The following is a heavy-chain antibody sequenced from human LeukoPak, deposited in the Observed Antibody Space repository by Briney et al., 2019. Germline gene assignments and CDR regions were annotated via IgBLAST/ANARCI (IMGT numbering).Heavy chain of an antibody. D-gene: IGHD2-21*01. V-gene: IGHV4-61*02. CDR2: IYTSGST. J-gene: IGHJ3*02. Sequence: SETLSLTCTVSGGSISSGSYYWSWIRQPAGKGLEWIGRIYTSGSTNYNPSLKSRVTISVDTSKNQFSLKLSSVTAADTAVYYCARGSPIGIVVTFDIWGQGTMVTVSS. CDR1: GGSISSGSYY. CDR3: ARGSPIGIVVTFDI.